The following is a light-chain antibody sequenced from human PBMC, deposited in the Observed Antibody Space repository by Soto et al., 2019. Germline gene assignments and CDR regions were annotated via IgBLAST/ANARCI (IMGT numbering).Light chain of an antibody. V-gene: IGKV1-5*03. Sequence: DIQMTQSPSTLSASVGDRVTITCRASQSISSWLAWYQQKPGKAPKLLIYKASSFESGVPSRFSGSGSGTEFTLTISSLQPDDFATYYCQQYNSYRLMYTFGRGTKVDIK. CDR1: QSISSW. J-gene: IGKJ2*01. CDR3: QQYNSYRLMYT. CDR2: KAS.